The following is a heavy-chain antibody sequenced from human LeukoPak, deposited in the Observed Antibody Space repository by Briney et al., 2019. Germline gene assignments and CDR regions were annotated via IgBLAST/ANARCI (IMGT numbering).Heavy chain of an antibody. J-gene: IGHJ4*02. CDR3: ARGTYYSDSSGFDY. Sequence: PGGSLRLSCAASEFIFSDYDMNWVRQAPGKGLEWVAHISASGRTNYYADAVKGRFTISRDNSKNTLYVQMNSLRAEDTAVYYCARGTYYSDSSGFDYWGQGTLVTVSS. V-gene: IGHV3-48*03. CDR2: ISASGRTN. D-gene: IGHD3-22*01. CDR1: EFIFSDYD.